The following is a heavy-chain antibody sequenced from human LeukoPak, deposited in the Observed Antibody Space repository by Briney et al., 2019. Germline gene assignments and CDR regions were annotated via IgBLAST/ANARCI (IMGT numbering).Heavy chain of an antibody. J-gene: IGHJ4*02. CDR1: GYSFTSYW. CDR3: ARLAGSGSYYHHFDY. Sequence: GESLKISCKGSGYSFTSYWIGRLRQFPGKGLGWLGSIYPGDSDTRYSPSFQGQVTISADKSISTAYLQWSSLKASDTAMYYCARLAGSGSYYHHFDYWGQGTLVTVSS. V-gene: IGHV5-51*01. D-gene: IGHD1-26*01. CDR2: IYPGDSDT.